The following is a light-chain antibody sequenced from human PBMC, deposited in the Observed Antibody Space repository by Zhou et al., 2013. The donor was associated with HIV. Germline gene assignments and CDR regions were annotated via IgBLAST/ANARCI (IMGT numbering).Light chain of an antibody. V-gene: IGKV1-39*01. CDR3: QQSYTTPET. CDR1: QSISSW. Sequence: DIQMTQSPSTLSASVGDRVTITCRASQSISSWLAWYQQKPGKAPKLLIYAASNLQSGVPSRFSGSGSGTDFTLTISSLQPEDFATYSCQQSYTTPETFGQGTKVEIK. J-gene: IGKJ1*01. CDR2: AAS.